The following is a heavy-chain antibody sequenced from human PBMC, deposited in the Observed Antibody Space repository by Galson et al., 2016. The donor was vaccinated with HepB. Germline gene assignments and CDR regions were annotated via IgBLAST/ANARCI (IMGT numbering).Heavy chain of an antibody. D-gene: IGHD2-2*01. V-gene: IGHV1-69*06. CDR1: GGTFSSYA. CDR3: ARTHYDCSNNNCYLPDYYYYGMDV. J-gene: IGHJ6*02. CDR2: IIPIFGTT. Sequence: SVKVSCKASGGTFSSYAISWVRQAPGQGLEWMGGIIPIFGTTNYAQKFPGRVTITADKSTCTAYMELTSLKSEDTAVYYCARTHYDCSNNNCYLPDYYYYGMDVWGQGTTVTVSS.